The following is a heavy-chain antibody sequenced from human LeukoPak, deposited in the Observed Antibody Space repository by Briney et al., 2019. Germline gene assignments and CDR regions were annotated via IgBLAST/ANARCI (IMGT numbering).Heavy chain of an antibody. CDR1: GYTFTGYY. J-gene: IGHJ4*02. V-gene: IGHV1-2*06. CDR2: INPNSGGT. CDR3: ARESSILVPAAIRDDDY. Sequence: GASVKVSCKASGYTFTGYYMHWVRQAPGQGLEWMGRINPNSGGTNYAQKFQGRVTMTRDTSISTAYMELSRLRSDDTAVYYCARESSILVPAAIRDDDYWGQGTLVTVSS. D-gene: IGHD2-2*02.